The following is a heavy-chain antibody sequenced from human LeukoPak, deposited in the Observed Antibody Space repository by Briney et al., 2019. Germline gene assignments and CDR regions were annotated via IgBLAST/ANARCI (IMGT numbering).Heavy chain of an antibody. V-gene: IGHV1-18*01. Sequence: ASVKVSCKASGYTFTIYSISWVRQAPGQGLEWMGWISAYNGNTNYAQKLQGRVTMTTDTSTSTAYMELRSLRSDDTAVYYCARGLSSGYYYYPYYIDVWGKGTTVTVSS. D-gene: IGHD3-22*01. CDR2: ISAYNGNT. CDR1: GYTFTIYS. CDR3: ARGLSSGYYYYPYYIDV. J-gene: IGHJ6*03.